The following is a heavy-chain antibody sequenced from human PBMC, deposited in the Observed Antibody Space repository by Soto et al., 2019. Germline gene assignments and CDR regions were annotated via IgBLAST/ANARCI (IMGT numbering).Heavy chain of an antibody. V-gene: IGHV4-59*01. J-gene: IGHJ4*02. CDR3: ARSRPPDY. CDR1: GASINNYF. CDR2: IYYSGTT. Sequence: SETLSLTCSVSGASINNYFWSWIRQPPGKGLEWIGCIYYSGTTNYNPSLKSRVTISVDTSKNQFSLKLTSVTAADTAVYYCARSRPPDYWGQGTLVPVSS.